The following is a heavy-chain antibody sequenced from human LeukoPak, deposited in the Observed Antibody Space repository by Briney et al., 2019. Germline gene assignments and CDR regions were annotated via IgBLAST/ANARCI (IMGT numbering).Heavy chain of an antibody. CDR2: VNHSGST. D-gene: IGHD2-15*01. Sequence: PSETLSLTCAVYGGSFSGCYWSWIRQPPGKGLEWIGEVNHSGSTNYNPSLKSRVTISVDTSKNQFSLKLSSVTAADTAVYYCARGYCSGGSCPRYCYYYYGMDVWGQGTTVTVS. J-gene: IGHJ6*02. CDR3: ARGYCSGGSCPRYCYYYYGMDV. V-gene: IGHV4-34*01. CDR1: GGSFSGCY.